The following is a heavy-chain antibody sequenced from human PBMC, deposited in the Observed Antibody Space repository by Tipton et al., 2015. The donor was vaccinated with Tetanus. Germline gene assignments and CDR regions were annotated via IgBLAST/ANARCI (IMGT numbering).Heavy chain of an antibody. Sequence: TLSLTCGVSGGLISTGGYSWSWFRQPPGKGLEWIGYIYHTGSTYYNPSLKSRATISVNLAKKHFSLKLTSVTAADTAVYYCARGHGSGRNSFRFEYWGQGTPVAVSS. CDR3: ARGHGSGRNSFRFEY. CDR2: IYHTGST. D-gene: IGHD3-10*01. V-gene: IGHV4-30-2*01. CDR1: GGLISTGGYS. J-gene: IGHJ4*02.